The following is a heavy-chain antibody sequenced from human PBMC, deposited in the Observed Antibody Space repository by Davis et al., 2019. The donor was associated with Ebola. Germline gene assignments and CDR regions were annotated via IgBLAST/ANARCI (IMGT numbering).Heavy chain of an antibody. CDR3: ASPYYYDSSGYYRSSLWYFDL. J-gene: IGHJ2*01. Sequence: AASVKVSCKASGGTFSSYAISWVRQAPGQGLEWMGGIIPIFGTANYAQKFQGRVTITADKSTSTAYMELSSLRSEDTAVYYCASPYYYDSSGYYRSSLWYFDLWGRGTLVTVSS. CDR2: IIPIFGTA. V-gene: IGHV1-69*06. CDR1: GGTFSSYA. D-gene: IGHD3-22*01.